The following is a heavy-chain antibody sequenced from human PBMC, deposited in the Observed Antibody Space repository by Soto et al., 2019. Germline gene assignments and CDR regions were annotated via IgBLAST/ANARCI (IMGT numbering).Heavy chain of an antibody. V-gene: IGHV4-61*01. CDR1: GGSVNSDNFY. J-gene: IGHJ4*02. D-gene: IGHD6-6*01. CDR2: IYYTGST. CDR3: AREFSNSPEAFDS. Sequence: NPSETLSLTCTVSGGSVNSDNFYWSWIRQPPGRGLEWIGYIYYTGSTSYNPSLKSRVTISIDTSRNQFSLKLSSVTAADTAVSYCAREFSNSPEAFDSWFQGSLVTVS.